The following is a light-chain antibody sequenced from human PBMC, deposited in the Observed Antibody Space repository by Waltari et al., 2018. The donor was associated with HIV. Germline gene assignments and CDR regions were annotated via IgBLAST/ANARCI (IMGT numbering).Light chain of an antibody. CDR1: SSNIGSNT. Sequence: QSELTQPASVSGTPGQTVTFSCSGGSSNIGSNTVNWYPQFPGAAPQLLIYSNNQRPSGVPDRFSGSKSGTSASLAISGLQSGDEADYYCAAWDDSLNVYLFGPGTKATVL. V-gene: IGLV1-44*01. CDR2: SNN. CDR3: AAWDDSLNVYL. J-gene: IGLJ1*01.